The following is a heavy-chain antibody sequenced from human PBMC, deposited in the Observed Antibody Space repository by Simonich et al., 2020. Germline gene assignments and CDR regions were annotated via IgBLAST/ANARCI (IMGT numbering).Heavy chain of an antibody. D-gene: IGHD6-13*01. CDR2: SYHSGST. Sequence: QVQLQESGPGLVKPSETLSLTCAVSGYSISSGYYWGWIRQPPGKGLEWIGSSYHSGSTYYHPSLKSRVTISVDTSKNQCSLKLSSVTAADTAVYYCARVGYSNYYYYGMDVWGQGTTVTVSS. J-gene: IGHJ6*02. CDR3: ARVGYSNYYYYGMDV. V-gene: IGHV4-38-2*01. CDR1: GYSISSGYY.